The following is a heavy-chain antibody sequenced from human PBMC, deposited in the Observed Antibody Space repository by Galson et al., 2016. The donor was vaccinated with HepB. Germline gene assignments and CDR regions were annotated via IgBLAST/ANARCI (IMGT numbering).Heavy chain of an antibody. Sequence: SLRLSCAVSGFTFSNFAMHWVRQAPGKGLEWVAVISYDGRTKYYADSVTGRFTISRDNSKNTLSLQMNSLTPEDTAVYYCAGIEIKVVVSATEADYWGQGTLVIVSS. V-gene: IGHV3-30*04. CDR3: AGIEIKVVVSATEADY. D-gene: IGHD2-21*02. J-gene: IGHJ4*02. CDR1: GFTFSNFA. CDR2: ISYDGRTK.